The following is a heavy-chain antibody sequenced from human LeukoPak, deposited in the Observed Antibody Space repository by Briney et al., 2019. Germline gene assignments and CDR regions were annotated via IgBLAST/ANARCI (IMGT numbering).Heavy chain of an antibody. D-gene: IGHD3-9*01. V-gene: IGHV4-39*07. CDR2: IYYSGST. CDR1: GGSVSSNSYY. J-gene: IGHJ4*02. Sequence: SETLSLTCTVSGGSVSSNSYYWGWIRQPPGKGLKWIGSIYYSGSTYYNPSLKSRVTISVDTSKNQFSLKLSSVTAADTAVYYCARESERYDILTGYYQIYFDYWGQGTLVTVSS. CDR3: ARESERYDILTGYYQIYFDY.